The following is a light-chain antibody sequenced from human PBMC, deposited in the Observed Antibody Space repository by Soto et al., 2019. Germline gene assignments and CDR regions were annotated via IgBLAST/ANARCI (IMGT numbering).Light chain of an antibody. CDR1: SSDVGSYNL. J-gene: IGLJ2*01. Sequence: QSVLTQPASVSGSPGQSITISCTGTSSDVGSYNLVSWYQQQPGKAPKLMIYEVSKRPSGVSSRFSGSKSGNTASLTISGLQAEDEADYYCCSYAGSSTYVVFGGGTKVTVL. CDR2: EVS. CDR3: CSYAGSSTYVV. V-gene: IGLV2-23*02.